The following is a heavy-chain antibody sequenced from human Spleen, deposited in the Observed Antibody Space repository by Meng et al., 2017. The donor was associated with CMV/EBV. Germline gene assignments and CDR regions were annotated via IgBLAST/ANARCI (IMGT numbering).Heavy chain of an antibody. J-gene: IGHJ4*02. CDR3: ARGERITMVRGVMGY. D-gene: IGHD3-10*01. CDR2: ISSSSSYI. Sequence: SGFTFSSYSMIWVRQDPGKGLEWVSSISSSSSYIYYADSVKGRFTISRDNAKNSLYLQMNSLRAEDTAVYYCARGERITMVRGVMGYWGQGTLVTVSS. CDR1: GFTFSSYS. V-gene: IGHV3-21*01.